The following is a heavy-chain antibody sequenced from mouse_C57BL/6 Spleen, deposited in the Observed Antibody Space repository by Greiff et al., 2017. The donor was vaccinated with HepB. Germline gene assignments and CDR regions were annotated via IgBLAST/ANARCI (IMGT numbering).Heavy chain of an antibody. D-gene: IGHD4-1*01. CDR3: TRGVNWDEFAY. Sequence: QVQLQQSGAELVRPGASVTLSCKASGYTFTDYEMHWVKQTPVHGLEWIGAIDPETGGTAYNQKFKGKAILTADKSSSTAYMELRSLTSEDSAVYYCTRGVNWDEFAYWGQGTLDTVSA. CDR2: IDPETGGT. CDR1: GYTFTDYE. V-gene: IGHV1-15*01. J-gene: IGHJ3*01.